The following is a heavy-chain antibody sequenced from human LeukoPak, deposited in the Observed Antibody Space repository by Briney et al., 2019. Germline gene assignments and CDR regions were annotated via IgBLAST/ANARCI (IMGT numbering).Heavy chain of an antibody. V-gene: IGHV4-34*01. CDR2: INHSGST. CDR1: GGSFSGYY. CDR3: ARGAAVGIFDY. Sequence: TSETLSLTCAVYGGSFSGYYWSWIRQPPGKGLEWIGEINHSGSTNYNPSLKSRVTISVDTSKNQFSLKLSSVTAADTAVYYCARGAAVGIFDYWGQGTLVTVSS. D-gene: IGHD2-15*01. J-gene: IGHJ4*02.